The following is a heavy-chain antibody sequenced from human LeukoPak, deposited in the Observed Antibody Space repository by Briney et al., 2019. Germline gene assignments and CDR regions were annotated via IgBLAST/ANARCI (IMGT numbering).Heavy chain of an antibody. CDR1: GFNFRTSG. CDR2: IKQDGSEK. Sequence: GGSLRLSCPASGFNFRTSGMHWVRQAPGKGLEWVANIKQDGSEKYCVVSVKGRFTISRGNAKNSLYLQMNSLRAEDTAVYYCARMTYYRDAFDIWGQGTMVTVSS. D-gene: IGHD1-14*01. CDR3: ARMTYYRDAFDI. V-gene: IGHV3-7*01. J-gene: IGHJ3*02.